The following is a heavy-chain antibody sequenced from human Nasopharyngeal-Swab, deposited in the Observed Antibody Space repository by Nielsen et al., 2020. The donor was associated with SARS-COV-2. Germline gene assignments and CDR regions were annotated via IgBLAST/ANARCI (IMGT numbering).Heavy chain of an antibody. V-gene: IGHV3-53*01. J-gene: IGHJ5*02. CDR1: GFTVSSNY. CDR2: IYSGGST. CDR3: AKDEIGIAAVNWFDP. D-gene: IGHD6-13*01. Sequence: GGSLRLSCAASGFTVSSNYMSWVRQAPGKGLEWVSVIYSGGSTYYADSVKGRFTISRDNSKNTLYLQMNSLRAEDTAVYYCAKDEIGIAAVNWFDPWGQGTLVTVSS.